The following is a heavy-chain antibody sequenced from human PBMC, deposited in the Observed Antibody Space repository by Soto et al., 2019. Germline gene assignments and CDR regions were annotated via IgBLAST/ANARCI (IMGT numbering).Heavy chain of an antibody. CDR3: ARATMVRGVTFYYYYGMDV. D-gene: IGHD3-10*01. J-gene: IGHJ6*02. CDR1: GGSISSSNW. CDR2: IYHSGST. Sequence: QVQLQESGPGLVKPSGTLSLTCAVSGGSISSSNWWRWVREPPGQGLEWIGEIYHSGSTNYNPSLKSRVTISVDKSKNQFSLKLSSVTAADTAVYYCARATMVRGVTFYYYYGMDVWGQGTTVTVSS. V-gene: IGHV4-4*02.